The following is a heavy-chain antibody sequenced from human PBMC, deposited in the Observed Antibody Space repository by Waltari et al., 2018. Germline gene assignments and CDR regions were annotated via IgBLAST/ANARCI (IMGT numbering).Heavy chain of an antibody. J-gene: IGHJ6*02. CDR2: MNSDGRST. Sequence: EVQLVESGGGLVQPGGSLRLSCAASGFTFSSYWMHWVRQAPGKAPVWSSLMNSDGRSTGYADSVKVRFTISRDNAKHTLYLQMSSLSAEDTAVYYCSRPNTIFGVVPSGMDVCGQGTTVTVSS. CDR1: GFTFSSYW. D-gene: IGHD3-3*01. CDR3: SRPNTIFGVVPSGMDV. V-gene: IGHV3-74*01.